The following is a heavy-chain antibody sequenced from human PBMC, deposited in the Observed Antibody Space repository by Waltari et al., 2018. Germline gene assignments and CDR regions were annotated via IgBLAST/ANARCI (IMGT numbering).Heavy chain of an antibody. J-gene: IGHJ4*02. CDR2: IGGSGDTI. D-gene: IGHD2-15*01. CDR3: AKDPNPLYCSGDSCYAY. Sequence: EVEVLESGGGLVRSGGSLRLSCAASGFTFSSHAMSWVRQAPGEGLKWVSVIGGSGDTIYYPDSVKGRFSISRDNSKNTVYLQMNSLRAEDTAVYYCAKDPNPLYCSGDSCYAYWGQGTLVTVSS. CDR1: GFTFSSHA. V-gene: IGHV3-23*01.